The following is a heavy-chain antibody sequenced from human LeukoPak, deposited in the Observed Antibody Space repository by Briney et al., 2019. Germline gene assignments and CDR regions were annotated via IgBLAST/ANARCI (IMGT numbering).Heavy chain of an antibody. Sequence: PGGSLRLSCAASGFTFSSYSMNWVRQAPGKGLEWVSSISSSSSYIYYADSVKGRFTISRDNARKSLYLQMNSLRAEDTAVYYCARKAGYYYGSGDYWGQGTLVTVSS. CDR2: ISSSSSYI. CDR1: GFTFSSYS. D-gene: IGHD3-10*01. V-gene: IGHV3-21*04. J-gene: IGHJ4*02. CDR3: ARKAGYYYGSGDY.